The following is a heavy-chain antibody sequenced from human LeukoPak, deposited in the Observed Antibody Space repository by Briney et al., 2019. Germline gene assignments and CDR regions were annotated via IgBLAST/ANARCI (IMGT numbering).Heavy chain of an antibody. CDR1: GFTFSSYG. Sequence: GGSLRLSCAAPGFTFSSYGMHWVRQAPGKGLEWVAFIRYDGSNKNYADSVKGRFTISRDNSKNTLYLQMNSLRAEDTAVYYCAKYYYGSGFDPWGQGTLVTVSS. D-gene: IGHD3-10*01. CDR3: AKYYYGSGFDP. J-gene: IGHJ5*02. CDR2: IRYDGSNK. V-gene: IGHV3-30*02.